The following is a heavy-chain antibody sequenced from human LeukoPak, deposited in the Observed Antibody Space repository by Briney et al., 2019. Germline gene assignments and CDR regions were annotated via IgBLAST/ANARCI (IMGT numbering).Heavy chain of an antibody. Sequence: ASVKVSCKASGYTFTGYYMHWVRQAPGQGLEWMGWINPNSGGTNYAQKFQGRVTMTRDTSISTAYMELSRLRSDDTAVYYCVSTIQPSTPYDYWGQGTLVTVSS. D-gene: IGHD5-18*01. V-gene: IGHV1-2*02. J-gene: IGHJ4*02. CDR2: INPNSGGT. CDR1: GYTFTGYY. CDR3: VSTIQPSTPYDY.